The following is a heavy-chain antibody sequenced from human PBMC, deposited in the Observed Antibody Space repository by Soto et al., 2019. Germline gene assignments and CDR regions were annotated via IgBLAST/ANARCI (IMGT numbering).Heavy chain of an antibody. CDR2: IWYDGSNK. V-gene: IGHV3-33*01. CDR3: ARGVGIVGATAPFDY. CDR1: GFTFSSYG. J-gene: IGHJ4*02. D-gene: IGHD1-26*01. Sequence: QVQLVESGGGVVQPGRSLRLSCAASGFTFSSYGMHWVRQAPGKGLEWVAVIWYDGSNKYYADSVKGRFTISRDNSKNTLYLQMNSLRADDTAVYYCARGVGIVGATAPFDYWGQGTLVTVSS.